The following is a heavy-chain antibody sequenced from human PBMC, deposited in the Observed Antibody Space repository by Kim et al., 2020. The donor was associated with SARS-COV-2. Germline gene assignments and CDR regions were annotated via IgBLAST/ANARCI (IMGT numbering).Heavy chain of an antibody. CDR1: GVSFSGSY. Sequence: SETLSLTCAVYGVSFSGSYWSWIRQPPGKGLEWIGEINHSGSINYNPSLKSRVTISVDTSKNQFSLKLSSVTAADTAVYYCARAPGRGGDRPRYFDLWGR. CDR3: ARAPGRGGDRPRYFDL. V-gene: IGHV4-34*01. CDR2: INHSGSI. D-gene: IGHD2-21*02. J-gene: IGHJ2*01.